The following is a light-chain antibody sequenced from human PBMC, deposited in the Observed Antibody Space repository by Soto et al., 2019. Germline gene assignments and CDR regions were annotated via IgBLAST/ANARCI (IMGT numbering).Light chain of an antibody. V-gene: IGLV1-51*01. CDR3: GSWDSSLSAYV. CDR2: DDN. J-gene: IGLJ1*01. Sequence: QCMLTHQPSVSAAPGQKVTISCSGSSSNIGGNSVSWYQQLPGTAPKLLIYDDNKRPSGIPDRFSGSKSGTSATLGITGFQTGDEADYYCGSWDSSLSAYVFGTGTKVTVL. CDR1: SSNIGGNS.